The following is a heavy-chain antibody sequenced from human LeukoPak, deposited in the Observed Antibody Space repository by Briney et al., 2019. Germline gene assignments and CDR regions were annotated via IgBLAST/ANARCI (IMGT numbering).Heavy chain of an antibody. J-gene: IGHJ6*03. V-gene: IGHV3-43D*03. CDR2: ISWDGGST. D-gene: IGHD6-19*01. Sequence: PGGSLRLSCAASGFTFDDYAMHWVRQAPGKGLEWVSLISWDGGSTYYEDSVKGRFTISRDNSKNSLYLQMNSLRAEDTALYYCAKDTVAGYYYYMDVWGKGTTVTVSS. CDR1: GFTFDDYA. CDR3: AKDTVAGYYYYMDV.